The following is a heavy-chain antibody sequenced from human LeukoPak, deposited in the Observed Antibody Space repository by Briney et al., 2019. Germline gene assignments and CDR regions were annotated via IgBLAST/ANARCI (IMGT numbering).Heavy chain of an antibody. CDR3: ARVGYSGYDSRPVFNY. D-gene: IGHD5-12*01. V-gene: IGHV1-3*01. Sequence: ASVKVSCKASGYTFTSYAMHWVRQAPGQRLEWMGWINAGNGNTKYSQKFQGRVTITRDTSASTAYMELSSLRSEDTAVYYCARVGYSGYDSRPVFNYWGQGTLVTVSS. J-gene: IGHJ4*02. CDR2: INAGNGNT. CDR1: GYTFTSYA.